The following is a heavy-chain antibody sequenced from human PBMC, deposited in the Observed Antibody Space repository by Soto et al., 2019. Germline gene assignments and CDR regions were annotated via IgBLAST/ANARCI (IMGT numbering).Heavy chain of an antibody. CDR2: ISGSGLTT. Sequence: PGGSLRLSCVASGFTFSSQSMNWVRQAPGKGLEWVSVISGSGLTTYYADSVKGRFTISRDNSKNTVFLQLNSLRAEDTAVYYCAKDLRVVPAAPDAFDIWGQGTMVTVSS. D-gene: IGHD2-2*01. V-gene: IGHV3-23*01. J-gene: IGHJ3*02. CDR1: GFTFSSQS. CDR3: AKDLRVVPAAPDAFDI.